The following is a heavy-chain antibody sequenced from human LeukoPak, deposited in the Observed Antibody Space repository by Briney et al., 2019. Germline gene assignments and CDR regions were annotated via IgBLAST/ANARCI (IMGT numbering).Heavy chain of an antibody. J-gene: IGHJ4*02. CDR1: GFTFSAFD. CDR3: ARIPAGIAGAGEGVY. D-gene: IGHD6-19*01. CDR2: ISYDGSNK. Sequence: GRSLRLSCAASGFTFSAFDMHWVRQAPGKGLEWVAVISYDGSNKYYADSVKGRFTISRDNSKNTLHLQVNSLRAEDTAVYYCARIPAGIAGAGEGVYWGQGTLVIVSS. V-gene: IGHV3-30-3*01.